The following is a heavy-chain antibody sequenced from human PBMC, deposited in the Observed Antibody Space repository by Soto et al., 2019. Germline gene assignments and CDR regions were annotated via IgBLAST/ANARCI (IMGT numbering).Heavy chain of an antibody. CDR1: GFTFRSSW. V-gene: IGHV3-7*01. J-gene: IGHJ3*02. Sequence: EVQLVESGGGLVQPGGSLTLSCAASGFTFRSSWMTWVRLAPGKGLDWVANIKPDGSEKYYVDSVKSRFTISRDNARNSLYLQMNSLRAEDTAVYYCARSNRGAFDIWGQGTMVTVSS. D-gene: IGHD4-4*01. CDR3: ARSNRGAFDI. CDR2: IKPDGSEK.